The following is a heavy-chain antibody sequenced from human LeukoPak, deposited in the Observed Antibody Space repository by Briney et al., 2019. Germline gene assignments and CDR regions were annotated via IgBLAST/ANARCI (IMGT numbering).Heavy chain of an antibody. Sequence: GGSLRLSCAASGFTFSSYSMNWVRQAPGKGLEWVSSISSSSGYIYYADSVKGRFTISRDNAKNSLYLQMNSLRAEDTAVYYCARVYYYDSSGYEYWGQGTLVTVSS. D-gene: IGHD3-22*01. CDR2: ISSSSGYI. CDR1: GFTFSSYS. CDR3: ARVYYYDSSGYEY. J-gene: IGHJ4*02. V-gene: IGHV3-21*01.